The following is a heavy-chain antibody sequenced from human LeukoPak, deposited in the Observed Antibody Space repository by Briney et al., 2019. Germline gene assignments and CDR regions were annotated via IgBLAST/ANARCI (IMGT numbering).Heavy chain of an antibody. CDR2: MSYDGSNK. CDR3: ARQGRVYY. V-gene: IGHV3-30-3*01. CDR1: GFTFSSYA. J-gene: IGHJ4*02. D-gene: IGHD2/OR15-2a*01. Sequence: GGSLRLSCAASGFTFSSYAMHWVRQAPGKGLEWVAVMSYDGSNKYYADSVKGRFTISRDNSKNTLDLQMNSLRAEDTAVYYCARQGRVYYWGQGTLVTVSS.